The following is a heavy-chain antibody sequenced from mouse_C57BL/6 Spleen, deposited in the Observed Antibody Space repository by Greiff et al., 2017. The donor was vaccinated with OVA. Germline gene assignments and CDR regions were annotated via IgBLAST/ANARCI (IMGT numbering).Heavy chain of an antibody. V-gene: IGHV1-80*01. CDR3: ARAHYYGSSSFAY. CDR1: GYAFSSYW. Sequence: VKLLESGAELVKPGASVKISCKASGYAFSSYWMNWVKQRPGKGLEWIGQIYPGDGDTNYNGKFKGKATLTADKSSSTAYMQLSSLTSEDSAVYFCARAHYYGSSSFAYWGQGTLVTVSA. J-gene: IGHJ3*01. CDR2: IYPGDGDT. D-gene: IGHD1-1*01.